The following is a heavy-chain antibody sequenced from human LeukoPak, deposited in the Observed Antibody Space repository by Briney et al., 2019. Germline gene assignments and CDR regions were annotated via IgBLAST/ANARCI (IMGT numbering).Heavy chain of an antibody. J-gene: IGHJ4*02. CDR2: ISGSGGST. D-gene: IGHD3-22*01. CDR3: AKDLYHLGYGSSGYDY. V-gene: IGHV3-23*01. Sequence: PGGSLRLSCAASGFTFSSYGMHWVRQAPGKGLEWVSAISGSGGSTYYADSVKGRFTISRDNSKNTLYLQMNSLRAEDTAVYYCAKDLYHLGYGSSGYDYWGQGTLVTVSS. CDR1: GFTFSSYG.